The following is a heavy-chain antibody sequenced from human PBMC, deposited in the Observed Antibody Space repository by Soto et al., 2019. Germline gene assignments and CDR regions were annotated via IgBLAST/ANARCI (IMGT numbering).Heavy chain of an antibody. D-gene: IGHD2-21*02. V-gene: IGHV3-23*01. CDR3: AGVEVTAVSPRGYCNH. J-gene: IGHJ4*02. CDR1: GVRVTNNG. CDR2: ISGSGDGT. Sequence: PGGSLRLSGIISGVRVTNNGMGWVRRAPGKGLEWVSSISGSGDGTFYADSVKGRFTISRDSSKNTLYLQMINLRAEDTAVYYCAGVEVTAVSPRGYCNHWGQGTLVTVSS.